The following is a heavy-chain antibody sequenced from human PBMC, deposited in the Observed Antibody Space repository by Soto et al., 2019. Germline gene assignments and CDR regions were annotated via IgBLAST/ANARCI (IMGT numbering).Heavy chain of an antibody. CDR3: ARQEGDYSHLES. Sequence: GESLKISCQGSGHSFPNSWIAWVRQTPGKCLEWMGFIFLADSDTKYSPSFQGQVTISADRSINTAYLQWTSLKASDSAIYYCARQEGDYSHLESWGQGTLVTVSS. D-gene: IGHD4-17*01. CDR1: GHSFPNSW. J-gene: IGHJ4*02. CDR2: IFLADSDT. V-gene: IGHV5-51*01.